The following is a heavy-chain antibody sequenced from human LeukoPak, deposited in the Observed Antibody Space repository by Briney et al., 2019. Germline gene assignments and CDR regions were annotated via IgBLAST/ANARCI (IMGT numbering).Heavy chain of an antibody. CDR3: AKNYGDSNWFDP. CDR1: GDSVSSISAA. CDR2: TYYRSNWFN. D-gene: IGHD4-17*01. Sequence: SQTLSLTCAISGDSVSSISAAWNWIRQSPSRGLEWLGRTYYRSNWFNDFALSVKSRITINPDTSKNQFSLQLNSVTPEDTAVYYCAKNYGDSNWFDPWGQGTLVTVSS. J-gene: IGHJ5*02. V-gene: IGHV6-1*01.